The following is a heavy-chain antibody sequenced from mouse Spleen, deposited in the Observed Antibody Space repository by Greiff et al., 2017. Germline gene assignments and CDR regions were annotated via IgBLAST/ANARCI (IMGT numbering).Heavy chain of an antibody. J-gene: IGHJ2*01. CDR3: ARSVTGNRGDYFDY. CDR1: GFTFSDYY. D-gene: IGHD4-1*01. CDR2: ISNGGGST. V-gene: IGHV5-12*01. Sequence: EVKLVESGGGLVQPGGSLKLSCAASGFTFSDYYMYWVRQTPEKRLEWVAYISNGGGSTYYPDTVKGRFTISRDNAKNTLYLQMSRLKSEDTAMYYCARSVTGNRGDYFDYWGQGTTLTVSS.